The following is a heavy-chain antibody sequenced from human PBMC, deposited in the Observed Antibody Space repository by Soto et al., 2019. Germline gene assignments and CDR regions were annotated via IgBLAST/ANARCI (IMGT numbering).Heavy chain of an antibody. J-gene: IGHJ6*02. CDR1: GGSISSGDYH. D-gene: IGHD1-7*01. Sequence: SETLSLTCTVSGGSISSGDYHWSRIRQPPGKGLEWIGYIYYSGSTYYNPSLKSRVTISVDTSKNQFSLKLSSVTAADTAVYYCARAPQLELQNYYYYGMDVWGQGTTVTVSS. CDR3: ARAPQLELQNYYYYGMDV. V-gene: IGHV4-30-4*01. CDR2: IYYSGST.